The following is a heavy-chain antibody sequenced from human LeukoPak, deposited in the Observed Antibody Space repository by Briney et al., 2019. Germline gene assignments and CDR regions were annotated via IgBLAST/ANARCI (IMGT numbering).Heavy chain of an antibody. D-gene: IGHD6-6*01. V-gene: IGHV3-21*01. CDR1: GFTFSDCY. J-gene: IGHJ4*02. Sequence: GGSLRLSCAASGFTFSDCYMNWIRQAPGKGLEWVSSISSSSSYIYYADSVKGRFTISRDNAKNSLYLQMNSLRAEDTAVYYCARGPARLSYWGQGTLVTVSS. CDR3: ARGPARLSY. CDR2: ISSSSSYI.